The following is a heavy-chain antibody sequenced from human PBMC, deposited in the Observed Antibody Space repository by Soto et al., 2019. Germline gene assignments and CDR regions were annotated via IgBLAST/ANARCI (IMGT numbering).Heavy chain of an antibody. CDR3: AKDNSQYYYFDY. CDR2: ISWNSGSI. Sequence: GGSLRLSCAASGFTFDDYAMHWVRQAPGKGLEWVSGISWNSGSIGYADSVKGRFTISRDNAKNSLYLQMNSLRAEDTALYYCAKDNSQYYYFDYWGQGTLVTV. CDR1: GFTFDDYA. J-gene: IGHJ4*02. D-gene: IGHD2-21*01. V-gene: IGHV3-9*01.